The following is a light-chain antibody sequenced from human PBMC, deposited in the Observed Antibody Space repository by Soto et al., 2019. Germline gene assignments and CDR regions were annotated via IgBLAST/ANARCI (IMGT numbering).Light chain of an antibody. CDR3: AAWNDNPNGPGYV. Sequence: VLTQPPSASGTPGQRVTISCSGSSSNIGSNYVNWYQHLPGTAPKLLIYSDDQRPSGVPDRFSGSKSGASASLAISGLQSEDEADYFCAAWNDNPNGPGYVFGTGTKVTVL. V-gene: IGLV1-44*01. CDR2: SDD. CDR1: SSNIGSNY. J-gene: IGLJ1*01.